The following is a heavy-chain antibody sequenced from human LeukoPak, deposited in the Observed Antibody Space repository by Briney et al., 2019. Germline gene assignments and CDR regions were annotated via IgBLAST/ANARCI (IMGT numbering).Heavy chain of an antibody. Sequence: GRSLRLSCAASGFTFSSYAMHWVRQAPGKGLEWVAVISDDGTFTLYGDSVRGRFTISRDSSKNTLYLQMNSLRLEDTAVYYCARDPYRDAPDYFDYWGQGTLVTVSS. V-gene: IGHV3-30-3*01. CDR2: ISDDGTFT. CDR1: GFTFSSYA. CDR3: ARDPYRDAPDYFDY. J-gene: IGHJ4*02.